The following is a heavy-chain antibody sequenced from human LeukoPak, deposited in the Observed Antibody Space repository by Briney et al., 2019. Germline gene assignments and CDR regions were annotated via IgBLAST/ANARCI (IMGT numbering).Heavy chain of an antibody. CDR2: IYSGGNT. CDR1: GFTVSSNY. V-gene: IGHV3-66*04. Sequence: GGSLRLSCAASGFTVSSNYTSWVRQAPGKGLEWVSVIYSGGNTYYADSVKGRFSISRDNSKNTVYLQMNSLRAEDTAVYYCARLVTGTTVINSGWFDPWGQGTLVTVSS. J-gene: IGHJ5*02. CDR3: ARLVTGTTVINSGWFDP. D-gene: IGHD4-23*01.